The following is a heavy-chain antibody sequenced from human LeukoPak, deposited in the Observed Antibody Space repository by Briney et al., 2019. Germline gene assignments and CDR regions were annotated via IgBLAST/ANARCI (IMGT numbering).Heavy chain of an antibody. CDR3: ARGGGLDV. CDR1: GFTFSSYW. CDR2: INHNGNVN. J-gene: IGHJ6*02. Sequence: GRSLRLSCAASGFTFSSYWMNWARQAPGKGLEWAASINHNGNVNYYVDSVKGRFTISRDNAKNSLYLQMSNLRAEDTAVYFCARGGGLDVWGQGATVTVSS. V-gene: IGHV3-7*03. D-gene: IGHD3-16*01.